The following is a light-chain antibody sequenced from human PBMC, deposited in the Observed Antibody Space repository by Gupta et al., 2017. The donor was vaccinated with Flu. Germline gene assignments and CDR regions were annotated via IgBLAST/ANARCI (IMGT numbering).Light chain of an antibody. Sequence: PAPTLCSSIPGPPGRSLAISSPATSSDIGPYDYVFWYQQHPANAPKLFIYAVTNRPSVLSNRFSGSTSGDTASLTISGLQPEDEADYYCSSCTSSTTVVFGGGTKLTVL. J-gene: IGLJ3*02. V-gene: IGLV2-14*01. CDR3: SSCTSSTTVV. CDR2: AVT. CDR1: SSDIGPYDY.